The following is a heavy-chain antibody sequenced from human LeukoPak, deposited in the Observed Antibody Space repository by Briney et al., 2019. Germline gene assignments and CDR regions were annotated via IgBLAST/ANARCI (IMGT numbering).Heavy chain of an antibody. D-gene: IGHD6-19*01. CDR3: ALDPTPYSSVWTSPEFAR. J-gene: IGHJ4*02. CDR1: GFTLSNYA. V-gene: IGHV3-23*01. CDR2: IATRDDTT. Sequence: GGSLRLSCGGSGFTLSNYAMTWVRQAPGMGLEWVSSIATRDDTTFYADSVRGRFTISRDNSKNTMYLQMDSLRVDDTAMYYSALDPTPYSSVWTSPEFARWGQGTLVTVSS.